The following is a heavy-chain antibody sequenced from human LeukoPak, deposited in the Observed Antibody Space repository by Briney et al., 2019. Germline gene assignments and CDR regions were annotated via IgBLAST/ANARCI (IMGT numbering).Heavy chain of an antibody. CDR3: ASRSSIWSGYQDTLYYFDS. CDR1: GGSISSQY. Sequence: PSETLSLACTVSGGSISSQYWSWIRQPPGKGLEWIGHIYYSGSTNYNPSLKSRVTISVDTSKNQFSLKLSSVTAADTAVYYCASRSSIWSGYQDTLYYFDSWGQGTLVTVSS. D-gene: IGHD3-3*01. J-gene: IGHJ4*02. CDR2: IYYSGST. V-gene: IGHV4-59*11.